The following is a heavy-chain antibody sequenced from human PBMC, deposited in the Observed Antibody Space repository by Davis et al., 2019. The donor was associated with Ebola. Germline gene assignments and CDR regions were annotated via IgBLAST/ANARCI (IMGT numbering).Heavy chain of an antibody. Sequence: MPSETLSLTCAVSGGSISSSNWWSWVRQPPGKGLEWIGEINHSGSTNYNPSLKSRVTISVDTSKNQFSLKLSSVTAADTAVYYCARVSRYYYYYGMDVWGQGTTVTVSS. J-gene: IGHJ6*02. CDR1: GGSISSSNW. V-gene: IGHV4-4*02. CDR3: ARVSRYYYYYGMDV. CDR2: INHSGST.